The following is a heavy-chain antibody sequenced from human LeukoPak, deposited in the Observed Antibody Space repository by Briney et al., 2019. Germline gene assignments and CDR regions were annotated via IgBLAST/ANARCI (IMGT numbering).Heavy chain of an antibody. Sequence: GGSLRLSCAASGLTFRNYWMSWIRQAPGKGLEWAAHIGEDGSNKYYVDSVKGRFTISRDNAKNSLYLQMNSLRVEDTAVYYCVSWSGKYYVTSEIPANSWGQGTLVTVSS. J-gene: IGHJ4*02. CDR2: IGEDGSNK. CDR1: GLTFRNYW. D-gene: IGHD3-10*02. V-gene: IGHV3-7*01. CDR3: VSWSGKYYVTSEIPANS.